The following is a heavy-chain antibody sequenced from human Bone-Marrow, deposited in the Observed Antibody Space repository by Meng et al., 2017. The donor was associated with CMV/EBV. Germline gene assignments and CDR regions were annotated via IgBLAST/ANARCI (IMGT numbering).Heavy chain of an antibody. V-gene: IGHV3-7*01. CDR2: IKQDGSEK. CDR3: ASSYSSRSLLGFDY. J-gene: IGHJ4*02. Sequence: GESLKISCAASGFTFSSYSMNWVRQAPGKGLEWVANIKQDGSEKYYVDSVKGRFTISRDNAKNSLYLQMNSLRAEDTAVYYCASSYSSRSLLGFDYWGQGTLVTVSS. CDR1: GFTFSSYS. D-gene: IGHD6-13*01.